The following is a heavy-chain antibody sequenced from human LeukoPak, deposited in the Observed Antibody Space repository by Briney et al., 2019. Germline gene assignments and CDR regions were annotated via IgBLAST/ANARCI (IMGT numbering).Heavy chain of an antibody. CDR1: GGSISGYY. Sequence: PSETLSLTCTVSGGSISGYYWTWIRQPPGKGLEWIGYIYYSGNTNYNPSLKSRVTISVDTSKNQFSLKLSSVTAADTAVYYCARVYYSSSYDYWYFDLWGRGTLVTVSS. D-gene: IGHD6-13*01. V-gene: IGHV4-59*01. CDR3: ARVYYSSSYDYWYFDL. J-gene: IGHJ2*01. CDR2: IYYSGNT.